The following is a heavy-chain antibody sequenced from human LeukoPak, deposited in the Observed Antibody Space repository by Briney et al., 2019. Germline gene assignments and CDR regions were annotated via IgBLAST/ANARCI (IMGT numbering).Heavy chain of an antibody. CDR2: IYHSGST. V-gene: IGHV4-59*11. D-gene: IGHD2-8*01. CDR3: ARDPAGVQYFDY. J-gene: IGHJ4*02. CDR1: GDSISSHY. Sequence: SETLSLTCTVSGDSISSHYLGWIRQPAGKGLEWIGEIYHSGSTNYNPSLKSRVTISVDKSKNQFSLNRNSVTAADTSVYYCARDPAGVQYFDYWGQGTLVTVSS.